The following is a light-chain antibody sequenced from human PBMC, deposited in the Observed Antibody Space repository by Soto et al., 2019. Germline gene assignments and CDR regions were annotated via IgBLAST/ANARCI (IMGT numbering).Light chain of an antibody. Sequence: EIVLTQSPGTLSLSPGXRATLSCRASQSVSSSYLAWYQQKPGQAPRLLIYDTSARATGVAARFSGSRSGPEFTLTINSLQSEDFAIYYCQRYNNWPLTFGGGTKV. CDR2: DTS. CDR3: QRYNNWPLT. V-gene: IGKV3-15*01. CDR1: QSVSSSY. J-gene: IGKJ4*01.